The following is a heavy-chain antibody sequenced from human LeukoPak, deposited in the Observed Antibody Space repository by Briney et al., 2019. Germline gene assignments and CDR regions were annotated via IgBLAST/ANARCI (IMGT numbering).Heavy chain of an antibody. J-gene: IGHJ6*02. V-gene: IGHV1-2*02. CDR3: ARDPTMVRGVIMYYGMDV. CDR2: INPNSGGT. CDR1: GYTFTGYY. Sequence: ASVKVSCKASGYTFTGYYMHWVRQAPGQGLEWMGWINPNSGGTNYAQKFQGRVTMTRDTSISTAYMELSRLRSDDTAVYYCARDPTMVRGVIMYYGMDVWGQGTTVTVSS. D-gene: IGHD3-10*01.